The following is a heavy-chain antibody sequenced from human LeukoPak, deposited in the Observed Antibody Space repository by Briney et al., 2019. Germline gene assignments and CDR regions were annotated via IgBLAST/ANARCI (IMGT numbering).Heavy chain of an antibody. CDR3: ARNQQLGGHSYYYYGMDV. J-gene: IGHJ6*02. D-gene: IGHD3-16*01. CDR1: GFSFNNYA. Sequence: GGSLRLSCAASGFSFNNYAMVWARQAPGKGLEWVSGISGGGVTTYYADSVKGRFTISRDNSKNTLYLQMNSLRADDTAIYYCARNQQLGGHSYYYYGMDVWGQGTTVTVSS. CDR2: ISGGGVTT. V-gene: IGHV3-23*01.